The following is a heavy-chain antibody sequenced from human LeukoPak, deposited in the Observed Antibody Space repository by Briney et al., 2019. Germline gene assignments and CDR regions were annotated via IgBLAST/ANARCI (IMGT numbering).Heavy chain of an antibody. CDR2: ISYSGST. Sequence: SETLSPTGTVSGGSISSSSYYWGWIRQPPGKGLEWIGSISYSGSTYYNPSLRSRVTISVDTSKKQFSLKLSSVTAADTAVYYCARGYCSGGSCYSYYYYSYMDVWGKGTTVTVSS. CDR1: GGSISSSSYY. J-gene: IGHJ6*03. CDR3: ARGYCSGGSCYSYYYYSYMDV. V-gene: IGHV4-39*07. D-gene: IGHD2-15*01.